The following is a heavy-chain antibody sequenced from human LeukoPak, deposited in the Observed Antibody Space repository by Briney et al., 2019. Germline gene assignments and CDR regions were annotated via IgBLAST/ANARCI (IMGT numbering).Heavy chain of an antibody. CDR3: AKDMSAYYYDSSGYPFDF. CDR2: ISWNSGSI. Sequence: PGGSLRLSCATSGFTFDDYAMHWVRQAPGKGLEWVSGISWNSGSIGYADSVKGRFTISRDNAKNSLYLQMNSLRAEDTALYYCAKDMSAYYYDSSGYPFDFWGQGTLVTVSS. J-gene: IGHJ4*02. CDR1: GFTFDDYA. D-gene: IGHD3-22*01. V-gene: IGHV3-9*01.